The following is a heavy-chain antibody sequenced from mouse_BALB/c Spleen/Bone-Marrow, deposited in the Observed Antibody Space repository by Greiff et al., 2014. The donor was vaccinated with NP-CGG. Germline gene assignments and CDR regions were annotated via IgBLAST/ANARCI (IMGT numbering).Heavy chain of an antibody. CDR2: IFPSDSYS. J-gene: IGHJ4*01. CDR1: GYTFTSYW. V-gene: IGHV1-69*02. CDR3: TRGKGYTLDY. Sequence: QVQLQQSGAELVRPGASVKLSCKTSGYTFTSYWINWEKQRPGQGLEWIGNIFPSDSYSNYNQKFKDKATLTVDKSSSTAYMHLTSPTSEDSAVYYCTRGKGYTLDYWGQGTSVTVSS.